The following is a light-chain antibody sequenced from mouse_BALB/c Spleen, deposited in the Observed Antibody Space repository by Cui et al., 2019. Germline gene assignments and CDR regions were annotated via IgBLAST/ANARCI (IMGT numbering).Light chain of an antibody. V-gene: IGKV8-19*01. J-gene: IGKJ4*01. CDR3: QNDYSYPFT. CDR1: ESLLNSGTQKNY. CDR2: WAS. Sequence: DIVMTQSPSSLTVTAGEKVTMSCKSSESLLNSGTQKNYLTWCQQKPGQPPKLLIFWASTRESGVPDRLTGSGSGTDFTLTISSVQAEDLAVYYCQNDYSYPFTFGSGTKLEIK.